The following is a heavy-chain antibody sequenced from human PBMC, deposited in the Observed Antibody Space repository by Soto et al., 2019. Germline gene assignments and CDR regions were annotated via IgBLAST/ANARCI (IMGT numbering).Heavy chain of an antibody. D-gene: IGHD6-19*01. Sequence: QVHLVQSGAEVKKPGASVKVSCKASGYTFTNYYIHWVRQAPGQGLEWMGIINPSGGGTRYAQKFQGRVTMTRDTSTSTVYMELRSLRSEDTAVYYCARDPDNSGGPRSYYFDYWGQGTLVTVSS. CDR1: GYTFTNYY. J-gene: IGHJ4*02. CDR3: ARDPDNSGGPRSYYFDY. V-gene: IGHV1-46*01. CDR2: INPSGGGT.